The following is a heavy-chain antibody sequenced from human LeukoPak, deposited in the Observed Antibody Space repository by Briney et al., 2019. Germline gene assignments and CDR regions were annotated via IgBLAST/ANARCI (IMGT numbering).Heavy chain of an antibody. CDR2: ISGSGGST. Sequence: GGSLRLSCAASGFTFSSYAMSWVRQAPGKGLEWVSAISGSGGSTYYADSVKGRFTISRDNSKNTLYLQMNSLRAEDTAVYYCAKRRFSGQGCYDSSGYYYFDYWGQGTLVTVSS. CDR1: GFTFSSYA. J-gene: IGHJ4*02. CDR3: AKRRFSGQGCYDSSGYYYFDY. D-gene: IGHD3-22*01. V-gene: IGHV3-23*01.